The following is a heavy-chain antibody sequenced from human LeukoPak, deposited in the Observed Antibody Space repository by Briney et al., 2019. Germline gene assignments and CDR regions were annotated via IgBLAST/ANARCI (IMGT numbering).Heavy chain of an antibody. J-gene: IGHJ3*02. Sequence: GGSLRLSCAASGFTFSDYYMNWVRQAPGKGLEWVSYISSSGSTIYYADSVKGRFTISRDNAKNSLYLQMNSLRAEDTAVYYCARGAFVPRLRDAFDIWGQGTMVTVSS. CDR3: ARGAFVPRLRDAFDI. V-gene: IGHV3-11*04. D-gene: IGHD3-10*02. CDR1: GFTFSDYY. CDR2: ISSSGSTI.